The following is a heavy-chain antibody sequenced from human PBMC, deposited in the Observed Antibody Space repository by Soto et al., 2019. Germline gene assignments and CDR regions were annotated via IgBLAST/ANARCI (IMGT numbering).Heavy chain of an antibody. V-gene: IGHV3-9*01. J-gene: IGHJ3*02. CDR1: GFTFDDYA. CDR3: AKDTGGEYCSSTSCYADDAFDI. CDR2: ISWNSGSI. Sequence: EVQLVESGGGLVQPGRSLRLSCAASGFTFDDYAMHWVRQAPGKGLEWVSGISWNSGSIGYADSVKGRFTICRDNAKNSLYLQMNSLRAEDTALYYCAKDTGGEYCSSTSCYADDAFDIWGQGTMVTVSS. D-gene: IGHD2-2*01.